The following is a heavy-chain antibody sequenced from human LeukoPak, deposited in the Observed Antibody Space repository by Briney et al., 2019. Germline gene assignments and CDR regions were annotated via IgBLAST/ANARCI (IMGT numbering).Heavy chain of an antibody. CDR2: ISGSGGST. CDR1: GFTFSSYA. D-gene: IGHD6-19*01. J-gene: IGHJ4*02. V-gene: IGHV3-23*01. Sequence: PGGSLGLSCAASGFTFSSYAMSWVRQAPGKGLEWVSAISGSGGSTYYADSVKGRFTISRDNSKNTLYLQMNSLRAEDTAVYYCAKGVVAVAGAEYYFDYWGQGTLVTVSS. CDR3: AKGVVAVAGAEYYFDY.